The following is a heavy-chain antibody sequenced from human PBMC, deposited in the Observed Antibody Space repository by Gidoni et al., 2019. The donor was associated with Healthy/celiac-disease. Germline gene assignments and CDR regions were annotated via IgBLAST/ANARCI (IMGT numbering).Heavy chain of an antibody. CDR3: AKDYGSGRFHFDY. J-gene: IGHJ4*02. D-gene: IGHD3-10*01. V-gene: IGHV3-30*18. Sequence: QVQLVASGGGVVQPGRSLRPSCAASGFTFSSYGMHWVRQAPGKGLEWVAVISYDGSNKYYADSVKGRFTISRDNSKNTLYLQMNSLRAEDTAVYYCAKDYGSGRFHFDYWGQGTLVTVSS. CDR2: ISYDGSNK. CDR1: GFTFSSYG.